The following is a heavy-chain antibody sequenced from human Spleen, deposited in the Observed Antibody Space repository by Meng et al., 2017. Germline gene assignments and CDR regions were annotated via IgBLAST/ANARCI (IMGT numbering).Heavy chain of an antibody. Sequence: GESMKISCAASGFSFSSYAMSWVRHAPGKGLEWVSALSGGGFTTYYADSVKGRFAITRHNSKNTLYLQMNSLRAEDTALYYCAKYSYGLGDDLDYWGQGALVTVSS. V-gene: IGHV3-23*01. CDR3: AKYSYGLGDDLDY. D-gene: IGHD3-10*01. CDR2: LSGGGFTT. J-gene: IGHJ4*02. CDR1: GFSFSSYA.